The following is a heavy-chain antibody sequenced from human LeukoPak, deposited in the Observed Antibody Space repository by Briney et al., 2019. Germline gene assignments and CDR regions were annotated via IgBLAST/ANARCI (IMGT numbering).Heavy chain of an antibody. CDR3: AREGYYGSGRLTDY. J-gene: IGHJ4*02. D-gene: IGHD3-10*01. Sequence: KPSETLSLTCAVYGGSFSGYYWSWIRQPPGKGLEWIGEINHSGSTNYNPSLKSRVTISVDTSKNQFSLKLSSVTAAVTAVYYCAREGYYGSGRLTDYWGQGTLVTVSS. CDR1: GGSFSGYY. V-gene: IGHV4-34*01. CDR2: INHSGST.